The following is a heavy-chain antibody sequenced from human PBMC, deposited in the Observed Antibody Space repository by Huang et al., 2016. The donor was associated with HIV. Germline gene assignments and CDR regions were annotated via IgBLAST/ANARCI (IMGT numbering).Heavy chain of an antibody. CDR2: IVPLVSVT. CDR3: AREGQTWYGKPIAAFEI. Sequence: VQLVQSGAEVRRPGSSVRVSCKAAGGSFNSLAFNWVRQAPGQGLEYMGGIVPLVSVTNYAERFQNRLTISADKSTNTVYMELRSLRSEDTGVFYCAREGQTWYGKPIAAFEIWGQGTTVIVSS. CDR1: GGSFNSLA. J-gene: IGHJ3*02. V-gene: IGHV1-69*10. D-gene: IGHD1-1*01.